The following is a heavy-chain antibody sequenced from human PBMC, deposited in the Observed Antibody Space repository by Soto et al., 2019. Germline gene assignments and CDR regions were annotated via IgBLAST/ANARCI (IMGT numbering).Heavy chain of an antibody. Sequence: GESLKISCAASGLTFRNYGMHWVRQAPGKGLEWVAIIWYDGSDKYYADSVKGRFTISRDNSKNTLYLQMNSLRAEDTAVYYCAKGDTAMVSGYYYGMDVWGQGTTVAVSS. CDR1: GLTFRNYG. CDR2: IWYDGSDK. CDR3: AKGDTAMVSGYYYGMDV. D-gene: IGHD5-18*01. J-gene: IGHJ6*02. V-gene: IGHV3-30*02.